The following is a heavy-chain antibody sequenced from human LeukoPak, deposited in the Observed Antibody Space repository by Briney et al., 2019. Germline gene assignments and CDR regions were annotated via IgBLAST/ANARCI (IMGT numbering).Heavy chain of an antibody. CDR1: GGSFSGYY. D-gene: IGHD6-19*01. CDR3: ARLSSGWPDY. CDR2: INHSGST. J-gene: IGHJ4*02. Sequence: SETLSLTCAVYGGSFSGYYWSWIRQPPGKGLEWIGEINHSGSTNYNPSLKSRVTISVDTSKNQSSLKLSSVTAADTAVYYCARLSSGWPDYWGQGTLVTVSS. V-gene: IGHV4-34*01.